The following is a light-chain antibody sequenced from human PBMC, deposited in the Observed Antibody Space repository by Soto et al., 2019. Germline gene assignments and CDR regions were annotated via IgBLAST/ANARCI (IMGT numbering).Light chain of an antibody. CDR1: QGFTSG. CDR3: QQFDTYSIT. Sequence: AIPLTQSPSSLSASVGDRVTITCRASQGFTSGLAWFQQKPGRAPKLLIYDASTLESGVPSRFSGSEYGTDFTLTISRVQREDFASYYCQQFDTYSITFGQGTRLEI. CDR2: DAS. V-gene: IGKV1-13*02. J-gene: IGKJ5*01.